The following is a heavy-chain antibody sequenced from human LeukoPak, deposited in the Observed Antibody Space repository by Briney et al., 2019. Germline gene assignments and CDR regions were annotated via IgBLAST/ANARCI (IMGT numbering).Heavy chain of an antibody. J-gene: IGHJ4*02. CDR3: ARGLGAAHFDY. V-gene: IGHV3-7*04. Sequence: GGSLRLSCAASGFTFSSYWMSWVRQAPGKGLGWVASIKQDGSEKYYVDSVKGRFTISRDNAKNSLYLQMNSLRAEDTAVYYCARGLGAAHFDYWGQGTLVTVSS. CDR1: GFTFSSYW. D-gene: IGHD1-26*01. CDR2: IKQDGSEK.